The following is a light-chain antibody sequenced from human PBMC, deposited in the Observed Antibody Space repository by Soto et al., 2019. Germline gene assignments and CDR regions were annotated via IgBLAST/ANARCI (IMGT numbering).Light chain of an antibody. Sequence: QSALTQPPSASGSPGQSVTISCTGSSSDVGGYEYVSWYQQHPGKAPKLIIYEVIKRPSGVPDRFSGSKSGNTASLTVSGLQAEDEADYYCQSYDSSLSGLWVFGGGTKLTVL. CDR2: EVI. J-gene: IGLJ3*02. V-gene: IGLV2-8*01. CDR1: SSDVGGYEY. CDR3: QSYDSSLSGLWV.